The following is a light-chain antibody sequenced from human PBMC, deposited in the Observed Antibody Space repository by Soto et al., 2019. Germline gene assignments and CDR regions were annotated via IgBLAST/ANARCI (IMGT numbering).Light chain of an antibody. CDR3: QQCYSNAPP. V-gene: IGKV1-39*01. CDR1: QSISSY. CDR2: AAV. J-gene: IGKJ1*01. Sequence: DIQMTQSPSSLSASVGDRVTITFRASQSISSYLNWYQQKPGKAPKLLIYAAVNLQSAVTSRFNCSGSGTEFTLTISSMQPEDFATYYCQQCYSNAPPFGQ.